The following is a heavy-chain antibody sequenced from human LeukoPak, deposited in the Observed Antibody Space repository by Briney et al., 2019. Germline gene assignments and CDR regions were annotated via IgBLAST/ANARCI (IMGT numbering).Heavy chain of an antibody. J-gene: IGHJ6*03. Sequence: GRSLRLSCAASGFTLSSYAMHWVRQAPGKGLEWVAVISYDGSNKYYADSVKGRFTISRDNSKNTLYLQMNSLRAEDTAVYYCARGGAAAELDYYYYYMDVWGKGTTVTVSS. CDR1: GFTLSSYA. CDR3: ARGGAAAELDYYYYYMDV. CDR2: ISYDGSNK. V-gene: IGHV3-30*04. D-gene: IGHD6-13*01.